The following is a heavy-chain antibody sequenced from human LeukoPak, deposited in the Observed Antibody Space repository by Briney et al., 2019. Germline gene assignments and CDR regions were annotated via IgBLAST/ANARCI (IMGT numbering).Heavy chain of an antibody. CDR3: ARGDGFDY. J-gene: IGHJ4*02. V-gene: IGHV4-39*07. D-gene: IGHD2-8*01. CDR2: INHSGGT. CDR1: GGSISSSSYY. Sequence: KTSETLSLTCTVSGGSISSSSYYWNWIRQPPVKGLEWIGEINHSGGTNYNPSLKSRVTISVDTSKKQFSLKLSSVTAADTAVYYCARGDGFDYWGQGTLVTVSS.